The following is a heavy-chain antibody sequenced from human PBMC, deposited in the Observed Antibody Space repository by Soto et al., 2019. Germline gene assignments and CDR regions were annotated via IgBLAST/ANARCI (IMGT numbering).Heavy chain of an antibody. J-gene: IGHJ6*02. Sequence: ASETLSLTCTVSGGSISSYYWSWIRQPPGKGLEWIGYIYYSGSTNYNPSLKSRVTISVDTSKNQFSLKLSSVTAADTAVYYCARLTVAAAGTYYYYGMDVWGQGTTVTVSS. CDR3: ARLTVAAAGTYYYYGMDV. D-gene: IGHD6-13*01. CDR2: IYYSGST. V-gene: IGHV4-59*08. CDR1: GGSISSYY.